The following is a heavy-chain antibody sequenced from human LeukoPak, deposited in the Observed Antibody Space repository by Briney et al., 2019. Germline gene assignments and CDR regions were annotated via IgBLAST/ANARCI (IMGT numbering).Heavy chain of an antibody. V-gene: IGHV4-39*07. CDR2: IYYSGST. D-gene: IGHD1-1*01. CDR1: GDSISSTSYY. CDR3: ARGGTVWNFDY. Sequence: SETLSLTCTVSGDSISSTSYYWGWIRQPPGKGLEWIGSIYYSGSTYYNPSLKSRVTISLDTSKNQFSLNLNSVTAADTAVYYCARGGTVWNFDYWGQGTLVTASS. J-gene: IGHJ4*02.